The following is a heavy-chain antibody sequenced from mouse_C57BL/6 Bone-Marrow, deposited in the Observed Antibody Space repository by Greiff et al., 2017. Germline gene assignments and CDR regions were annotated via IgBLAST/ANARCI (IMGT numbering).Heavy chain of an antibody. D-gene: IGHD3-2*02. Sequence: EVQLVESGGGLVKPGGSLKLSCAASGFTFSSYTMSWVRQTPEKRLEWVATISGGGGNTYYPDSVKGRFTISRDNAKNTLYLQMSSLRSEDTAVYYCARHETAQASFAYWGQGTLVTVSA. J-gene: IGHJ3*01. CDR2: ISGGGGNT. CDR3: ARHETAQASFAY. CDR1: GFTFSSYT. V-gene: IGHV5-9*04.